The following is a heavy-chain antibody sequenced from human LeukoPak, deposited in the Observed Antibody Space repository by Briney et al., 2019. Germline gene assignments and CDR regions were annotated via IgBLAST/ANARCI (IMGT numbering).Heavy chain of an antibody. J-gene: IGHJ3*02. CDR3: ARDSGLAFDI. CDR1: GFSFSSYS. V-gene: IGHV3-48*04. CDR2: ISSSGSTI. D-gene: IGHD6-19*01. Sequence: QPGGSLRLSCAASGFSFSSYSMNWVRQAPGKGLEWVSYISSSGSTIYFADSVKGRFTISRDNAKNSLYLQMNSLRAEDTAVYYCARDSGLAFDIWGQGTMVTVSS.